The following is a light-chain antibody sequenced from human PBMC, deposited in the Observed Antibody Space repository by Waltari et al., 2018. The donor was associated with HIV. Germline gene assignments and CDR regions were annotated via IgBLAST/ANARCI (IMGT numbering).Light chain of an antibody. Sequence: SYELTQPPSVSVSPGRAARITCSGDAFPDHYVYWYQQRPGQAPVLVMYKDTERPSGIPERFSGSSSGTTVTLTISGVQAEDEADYYCQATGSGGSYPWVFGGGTKLTVL. CDR1: AFPDHY. J-gene: IGLJ3*02. V-gene: IGLV3-25*03. CDR3: QATGSGGSYPWV. CDR2: KDT.